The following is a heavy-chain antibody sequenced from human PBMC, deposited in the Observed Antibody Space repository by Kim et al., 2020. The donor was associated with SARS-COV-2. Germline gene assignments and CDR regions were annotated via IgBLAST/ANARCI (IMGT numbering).Heavy chain of an antibody. D-gene: IGHD1-26*01. CDR3: AKVAHIVGADYFDY. J-gene: IGHJ4*02. V-gene: IGHV3-23*01. Sequence: ADSVKGRFTISRDNSKNTLYLQMNSLRAEDTAVYYCAKVAHIVGADYFDYWGQGTLVTVSS.